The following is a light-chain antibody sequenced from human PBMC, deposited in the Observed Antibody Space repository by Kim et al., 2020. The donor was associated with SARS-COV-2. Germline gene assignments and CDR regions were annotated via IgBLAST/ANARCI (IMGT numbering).Light chain of an antibody. V-gene: IGKV3D-15*01. CDR3: QQYNIWPLT. J-gene: IGKJ4*01. CDR2: GAS. Sequence: EIVMTQSPATLSVSPGERATLSCRASQSVSSNLAWYQQKPGQAPRLLIYGASTRATGIPARFSGSESGTEFTLTISSLQSEDFAVYYCQQYNIWPLTFGGGTKLEIK. CDR1: QSVSSN.